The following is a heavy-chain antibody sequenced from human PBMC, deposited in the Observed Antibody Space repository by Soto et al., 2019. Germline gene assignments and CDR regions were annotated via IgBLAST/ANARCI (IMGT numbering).Heavy chain of an antibody. J-gene: IGHJ6*03. CDR3: ARRARPDFYYMDV. V-gene: IGHV3-64*01. Sequence: GGSLRLSCAASGLTRSGYAMDGVRQDPGKGLEYVSGISSNGVGTYYANSVQGRFTISRDNSKNTVYLQMGSLRPEDMAVYYCARRARPDFYYMDVWGKGTTVTVSS. CDR1: GLTRSGYA. CDR2: ISSNGVGT. D-gene: IGHD6-6*01.